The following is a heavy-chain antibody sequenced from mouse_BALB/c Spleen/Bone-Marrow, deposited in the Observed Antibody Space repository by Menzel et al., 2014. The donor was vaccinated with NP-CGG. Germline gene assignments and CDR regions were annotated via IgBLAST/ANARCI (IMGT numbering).Heavy chain of an antibody. V-gene: IGHV1-80*01. CDR3: ARGARSAMDY. Sequence: VQVVESGAELVRPESSVKISCKASGYAFSTYWMIWVKQRPGQGLEWIGQIYPGDGDTNYNGKFKGKATLTADKSSSTAYMQVSSLTSEDSAVYFCARGARSAMDYWGQGTSVTVSS. J-gene: IGHJ4*01. CDR1: GYAFSTYW. CDR2: IYPGDGDT.